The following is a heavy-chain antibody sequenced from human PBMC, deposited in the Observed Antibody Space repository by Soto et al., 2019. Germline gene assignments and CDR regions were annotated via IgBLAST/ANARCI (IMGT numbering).Heavy chain of an antibody. CDR2: IYWDNDK. Sequence: QITLKESGPPLVKPTQTLTLTCSFSGFSLSTTGVGVGWIRQSPGKALEWLAIIYWDNDKRYSPSLKSRVTIPKDPSKNQVVLTVTNMDPVDTGTYYCARSLWFGELHWGQGALVTVSS. CDR3: ARSLWFGELH. D-gene: IGHD3-10*01. J-gene: IGHJ4*02. CDR1: GFSLSTTGVG. V-gene: IGHV2-5*02.